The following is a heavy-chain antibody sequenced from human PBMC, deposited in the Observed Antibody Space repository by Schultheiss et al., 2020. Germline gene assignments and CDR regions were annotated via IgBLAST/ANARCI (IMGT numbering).Heavy chain of an antibody. Sequence: GGSLRLSCAASGFTFSSYEMNWVRQAPGKGLEWVSVIYSGGSTYYADSVKGRFTISRDNSKNTLYLQMNSLRAEDTAVYYCARGSSGWHYYFDYWGQGTLVTVSS. D-gene: IGHD6-19*01. J-gene: IGHJ4*02. CDR1: GFTFSSYE. CDR2: IYSGGST. V-gene: IGHV3-53*01. CDR3: ARGSSGWHYYFDY.